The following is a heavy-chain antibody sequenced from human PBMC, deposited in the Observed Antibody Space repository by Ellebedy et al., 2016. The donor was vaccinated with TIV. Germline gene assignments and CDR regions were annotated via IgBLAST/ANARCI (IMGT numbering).Heavy chain of an antibody. Sequence: SETLSLTXSVSGGSVSSGSYSWNWIRQPPGKGLEWVGDVIYRGSPRYKPSLKSRVTISLDTSKNQFSLRLSSVTAADTAVYYCARLIVGAYLDQWGQGTLVTVSS. CDR3: ARLIVGAYLDQ. D-gene: IGHD1-26*01. CDR1: GGSVSSGSYS. CDR2: VIYRGSP. V-gene: IGHV4-61*01. J-gene: IGHJ4*02.